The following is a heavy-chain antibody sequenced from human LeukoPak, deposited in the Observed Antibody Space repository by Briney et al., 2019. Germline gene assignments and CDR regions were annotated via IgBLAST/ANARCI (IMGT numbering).Heavy chain of an antibody. CDR1: GFTFSSYG. D-gene: IGHD4-17*01. Sequence: GGSLRLSCAASGFTFSSYGMHWVRQAPGKGLEWVAVIWYDGSNKYYADSVKGRFTISRDNSKNTLYLQMNSLRAEDTAVYYCAREWPGYGDALNYMDVWGKGTTVTVSS. V-gene: IGHV3-33*01. J-gene: IGHJ6*03. CDR2: IWYDGSNK. CDR3: AREWPGYGDALNYMDV.